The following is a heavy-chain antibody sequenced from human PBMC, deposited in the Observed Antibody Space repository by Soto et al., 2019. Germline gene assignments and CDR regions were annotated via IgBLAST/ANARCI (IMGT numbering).Heavy chain of an antibody. J-gene: IGHJ4*02. D-gene: IGHD3-16*01. CDR1: GYTLTELS. CDR3: AIVLASGITFGGVFDY. CDR2: FDPEDGET. Sequence: GASVKVSCKVSGYTLTELSMHWVRQAPGKGLEWMGGFDPEDGETIYAQKFQGRVTMTEDTSTDTAYMELSSLRSEDTAGYYCAIVLASGITFGGVFDYWGQGTLVPVSS. V-gene: IGHV1-24*01.